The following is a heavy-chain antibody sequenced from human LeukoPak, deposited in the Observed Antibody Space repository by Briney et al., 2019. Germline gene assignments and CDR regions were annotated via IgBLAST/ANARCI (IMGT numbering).Heavy chain of an antibody. CDR2: INHSGST. D-gene: IGHD5-18*01. Sequence: SETLSLTCAVSGGSFSGYYWSWIRQPPGKGLEWIGEINHSGSTNYNPSLKSRVTISVDTSKNQFSLKLSSVTAADTAVYYCASGRDTAMVTPFNYWGQETLVTVSS. CDR1: GGSFSGYY. J-gene: IGHJ4*02. V-gene: IGHV4-34*01. CDR3: ASGRDTAMVTPFNY.